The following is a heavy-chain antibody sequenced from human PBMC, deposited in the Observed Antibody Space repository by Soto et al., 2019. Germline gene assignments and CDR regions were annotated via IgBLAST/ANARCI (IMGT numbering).Heavy chain of an antibody. CDR2: INHSGST. CDR3: ARARRWSTYAFDI. V-gene: IGHV4-34*01. D-gene: IGHD6-13*01. CDR1: GGSFSGYY. J-gene: IGHJ3*02. Sequence: QVQLQQWGAGLLKPSETLSLTCAVYGGSFSGYYWSWIRQPPGKGLEWIGEINHSGSTNYNPSLKSRVTISVDTSKNQFSLKLSSVTAADTAVYYCARARRWSTYAFDIWGQGTMVTVSS.